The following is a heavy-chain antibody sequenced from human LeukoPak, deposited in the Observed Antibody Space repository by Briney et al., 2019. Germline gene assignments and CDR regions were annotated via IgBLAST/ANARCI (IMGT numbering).Heavy chain of an antibody. D-gene: IGHD3-3*01. J-gene: IGHJ4*02. CDR3: AKASPITIFGVVNLFDY. V-gene: IGHV3-23*01. Sequence: PGRSPRLSCAPSALTVTSNAMGWVCQTPRRRLWWGSGVSGSGGSTYYADSVKGRFTISRDNSKNTLYLQMNSLRAEDTAVYYCAKASPITIFGVVNLFDYWGQGTLVTVSS. CDR1: ALTVTSNA. CDR2: VSGSGGST.